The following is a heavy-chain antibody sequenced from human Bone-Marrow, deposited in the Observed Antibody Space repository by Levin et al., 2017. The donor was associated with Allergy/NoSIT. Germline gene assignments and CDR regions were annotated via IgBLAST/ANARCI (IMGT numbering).Heavy chain of an antibody. V-gene: IGHV4-31*03. Sequence: SETLSLTCTVSGGSISSGGYYWSWIRQQPGKGLEWIGYIYYSGNTYYNPSLKSRVMISVDTSKNQFSLKVSSVTAADTAVYYCAREDGSTMDYWGQGILVTVSS. J-gene: IGHJ4*02. CDR3: AREDGSTMDY. CDR2: IYYSGNT. CDR1: GGSISSGGYY. D-gene: IGHD1/OR15-1a*01.